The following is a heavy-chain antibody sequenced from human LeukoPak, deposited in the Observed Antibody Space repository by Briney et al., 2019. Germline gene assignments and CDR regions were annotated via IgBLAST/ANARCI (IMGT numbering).Heavy chain of an antibody. J-gene: IGHJ4*02. V-gene: IGHV3-21*01. CDR2: ISSSSSYI. CDR3: ARDDGSGIDY. CDR1: GFTFSSYS. D-gene: IGHD3-10*01. Sequence: GGSLRLSCAAPGFTFSSYSMNWVRQAPGKGLEWVSSISSSSSYIYYADSVKGRFTISRDNAKNSLYLQMNSLRAEDTAVYYCARDDGSGIDYWGQGTLVTVSS.